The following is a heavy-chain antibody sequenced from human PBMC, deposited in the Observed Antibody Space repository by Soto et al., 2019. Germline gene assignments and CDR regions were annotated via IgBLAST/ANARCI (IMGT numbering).Heavy chain of an antibody. D-gene: IGHD6-6*01. CDR3: ARDPLSSIAASAPKIYGMDV. J-gene: IGHJ6*02. CDR2: INPNSGGT. CDR1: GYTFTGYY. V-gene: IGHV1-2*04. Sequence: ASVKVSCKASGYTFTGYYMHWVRQAPGQGLEWMGWINPNSGGTNYAQKFQGWVTMTRDTSISTAYMKQSRLRSDDTAVYFCARDPLSSIAASAPKIYGMDVWGQGTTVTVSS.